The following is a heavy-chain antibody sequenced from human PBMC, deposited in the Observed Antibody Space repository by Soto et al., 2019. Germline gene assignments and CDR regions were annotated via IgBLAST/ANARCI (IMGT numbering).Heavy chain of an antibody. CDR3: ARTDSRPQDFDY. D-gene: IGHD6-13*01. V-gene: IGHV1-18*01. Sequence: QVQLVQSGAEVKKPGASVKVSCKASGYTFTSYGITWVRQAPGQGLEWMGWINPYNGNTNYAQKLQGRVTMTTYTSTITAYMELRSLRSDDTAVYYCARTDSRPQDFDYWGQGTLVSVSS. J-gene: IGHJ4*02. CDR2: INPYNGNT. CDR1: GYTFTSYG.